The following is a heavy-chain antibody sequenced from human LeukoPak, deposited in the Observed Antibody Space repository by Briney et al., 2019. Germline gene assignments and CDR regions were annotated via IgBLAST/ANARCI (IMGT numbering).Heavy chain of an antibody. CDR3: ARVGWGDAAQHPNWLDP. J-gene: IGHJ5*02. CDR2: VYHNRNT. Sequence: GTRSLTCTVYGGSISRGSEYWGGVGQPPGTELQWIANVYHNRNTAYNPSLRSRATISIDTSRNQFSLRLNSVTAADTAVYYCARVGWGDAAQHPNWLDPWGQGTLVTVSS. CDR1: GGSISRGSEY. D-gene: IGHD3-10*01. V-gene: IGHV4-39*07.